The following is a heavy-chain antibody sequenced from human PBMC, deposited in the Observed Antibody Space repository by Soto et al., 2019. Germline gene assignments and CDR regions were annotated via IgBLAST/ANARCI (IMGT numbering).Heavy chain of an antibody. J-gene: IGHJ4*02. CDR1: GFTLSDYS. D-gene: IGHD3-22*01. Sequence: AGGSLRLSCAASGFTLSDYSMTWVRQGLGKGLEWVSSISSSSSYIYYADSVKGRFTISRDNAKNSLYLQMNSLRAEDTAVYYCATHRRIFYDSSGYYYEWGQETLGTVSS. CDR3: ATHRRIFYDSSGYYYE. V-gene: IGHV3-21*01. CDR2: ISSSSSYI.